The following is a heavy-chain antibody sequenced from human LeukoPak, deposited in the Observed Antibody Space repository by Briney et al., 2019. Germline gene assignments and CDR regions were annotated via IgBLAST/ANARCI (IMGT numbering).Heavy chain of an antibody. CDR3: ARHYYGSGSNRPYYFDY. J-gene: IGHJ4*02. V-gene: IGHV4-39*01. D-gene: IGHD3-10*01. Sequence: SETLSLTCAVYGGSLSDYYWGWIRQPPGKGLEWIGSIYYSGSTYYNPSLKSRVTISVDTSKNQFSLKLSSVTAADTAVYYCARHYYGSGSNRPYYFDYWGQGTLVTVSS. CDR1: GGSLSDYY. CDR2: IYYSGST.